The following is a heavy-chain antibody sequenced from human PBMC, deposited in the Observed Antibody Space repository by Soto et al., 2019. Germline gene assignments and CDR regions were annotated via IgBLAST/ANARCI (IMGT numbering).Heavy chain of an antibody. CDR2: ISGYNGNT. D-gene: IGHD2-2*01. J-gene: IGHJ4*02. Sequence: QVQLVQSGAEVKMPGASVKVSCKASGYTFTAYGITWVRQAPGQGLEWMGWISGYNGNTNYAQKLQGRVTMTTDTSTNTAYMELRSLRSDDTAMYYCARRDPEPDCFDYWGQGTLVTVSS. CDR3: ARRDPEPDCFDY. CDR1: GYTFTAYG. V-gene: IGHV1-18*01.